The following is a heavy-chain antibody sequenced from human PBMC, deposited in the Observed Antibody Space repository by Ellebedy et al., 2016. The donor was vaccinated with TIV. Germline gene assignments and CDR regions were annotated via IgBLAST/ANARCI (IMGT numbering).Heavy chain of an antibody. CDR2: INSDGSST. J-gene: IGHJ6*02. Sequence: GGSLRLSXAASGFTFSSYWMHWVRQAPGKGLVWVSRINSDGSSTSYADSVKGRFTISRDNAKNTLYLQMNSLRDEDTAVYYCARTWGDCSSTSCVNYYGMDVWGQGTTVTVSS. CDR3: ARTWGDCSSTSCVNYYGMDV. D-gene: IGHD2-2*01. V-gene: IGHV3-74*01. CDR1: GFTFSSYW.